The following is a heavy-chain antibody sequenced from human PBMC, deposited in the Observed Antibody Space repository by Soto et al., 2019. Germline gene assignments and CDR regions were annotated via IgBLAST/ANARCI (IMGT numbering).Heavy chain of an antibody. CDR2: IFYSGST. V-gene: IGHV4-4*02. Sequence: QVQLQESGPGLVNPSGTLSLTCAVSGGSLSSSNWWSWVRQPPGKALEWLGEIFYSGSTKYNPSLYSRVTISADQSKNHLSLRLSSVTAADTAVYYCVHHGGDPYSQYFWGQGILVTVSS. D-gene: IGHD2-15*01. J-gene: IGHJ4*01. CDR1: GGSLSSSNW. CDR3: VHHGGDPYSQYF.